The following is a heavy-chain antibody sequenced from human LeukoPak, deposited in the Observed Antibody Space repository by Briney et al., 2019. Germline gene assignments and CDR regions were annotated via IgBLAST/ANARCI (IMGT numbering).Heavy chain of an antibody. CDR1: GITVSSSY. V-gene: IGHV3-53*01. CDR2: IYSGGST. J-gene: IGHJ3*02. CDR3: ARDLAHTQSFDI. Sequence: GGSLRLSCAASGITVSSSYMNWVRQAPGKGLEWVSVIYSGGSTYYADSVKGRFTIYRDNSKNTVYLQMNSLRAEDTAVYYCARDLAHTQSFDIWGRGTMVTVSS. D-gene: IGHD2-2*02.